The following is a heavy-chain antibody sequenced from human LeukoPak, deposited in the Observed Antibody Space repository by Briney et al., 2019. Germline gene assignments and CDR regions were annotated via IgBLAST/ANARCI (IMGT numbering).Heavy chain of an antibody. Sequence: ASVKVSCKASGYTFTDYYLHWVRQAPGQGLEWMGWSNPNSGGTKYAQKFQGRVTMTRDTSISTVYMELSRLRSDDTAVYYCVSLGATTIYYYGMDVWGQGTTVSVSS. V-gene: IGHV1-2*02. CDR3: VSLGATTIYYYGMDV. D-gene: IGHD1-26*01. CDR2: SNPNSGGT. CDR1: GYTFTDYY. J-gene: IGHJ6*02.